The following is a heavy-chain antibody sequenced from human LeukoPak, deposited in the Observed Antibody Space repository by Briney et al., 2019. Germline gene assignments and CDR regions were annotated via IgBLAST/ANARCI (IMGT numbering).Heavy chain of an antibody. D-gene: IGHD3-22*01. J-gene: IGHJ4*02. CDR1: GFSLSTSGMC. Sequence: SGPALVKPTQTLTLTCTFSGFSLSTSGMCMSWIRQPPGKALEWLGRIDWDDDKYYSTYLKTRLTLSKDTSKNQVVLTMTNVDPEDTATSYCARTKADSSGYFPHDYWGQGTLVTVSS. CDR3: ARTKADSSGYFPHDY. V-gene: IGHV2-70*11. CDR2: IDWDDDK.